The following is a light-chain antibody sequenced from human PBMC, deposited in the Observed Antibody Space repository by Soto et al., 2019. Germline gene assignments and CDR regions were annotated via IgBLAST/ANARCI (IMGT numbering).Light chain of an antibody. V-gene: IGKV1-39*01. J-gene: IGKJ3*01. Sequence: DIQMTQSPSSLSASVGDRVTITCRASQSISSYLNWYQQKPGEAPKPLISAASSLQSGVPSRFGGSGSGTDFTLTISGLQPDDFATYYCQQSYSSPSVTFGLGSKVDIK. CDR1: QSISSY. CDR3: QQSYSSPSVT. CDR2: AAS.